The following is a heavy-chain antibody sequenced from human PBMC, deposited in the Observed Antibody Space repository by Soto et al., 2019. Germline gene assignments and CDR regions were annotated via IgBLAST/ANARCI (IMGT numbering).Heavy chain of an antibody. J-gene: IGHJ5*02. CDR2: ISAYNGNT. CDR1: GYTFTSYG. D-gene: IGHD6-19*01. CDR3: AKGGIAVAGTLKAFDP. V-gene: IGHV1-18*01. Sequence: ASVKVSCKASGYTFTSYGISWVRQAPGQGLEWMGWISAYNGNTNYAQKLQGRVTIARDTSASTAYMELSSLRSEDTAVYYCAKGGIAVAGTLKAFDPWGQGTLVTVSS.